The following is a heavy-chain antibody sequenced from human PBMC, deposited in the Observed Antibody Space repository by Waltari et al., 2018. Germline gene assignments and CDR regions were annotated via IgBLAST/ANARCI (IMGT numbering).Heavy chain of an antibody. J-gene: IGHJ4*02. CDR2: IWYDGSNK. Sequence: QVQLVESGGGVVKPGRSLRLSCAASGFTFSSYNMHWVRQAPGKGLEWVAVIWYDGSNKYYADSVKGRFTISRDNSKNTLYLQMNSLRAEDTAIYYCARYLKPYDFWSGIDYWGQGTLVTVSS. D-gene: IGHD3-3*01. V-gene: IGHV3-33*01. CDR1: GFTFSSYN. CDR3: ARYLKPYDFWSGIDY.